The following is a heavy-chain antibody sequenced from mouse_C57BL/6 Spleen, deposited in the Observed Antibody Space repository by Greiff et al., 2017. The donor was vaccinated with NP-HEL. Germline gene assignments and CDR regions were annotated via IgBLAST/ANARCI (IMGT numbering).Heavy chain of an antibody. CDR3: ARLLLWYFDV. D-gene: IGHD1-1*01. J-gene: IGHJ1*03. CDR1: GFTFSDYG. Sequence: EVQLVESGGGLVKPGGSLKLSCAASGFTFSDYGMHWVRQAPEKGLEWVAYISSGSSTIYYADTVKGRCTITRDNAKNTLFLQMNSLRSEDSAMYYCARLLLWYFDVWGTGTTVTVSS. CDR2: ISSGSSTI. V-gene: IGHV5-17*01.